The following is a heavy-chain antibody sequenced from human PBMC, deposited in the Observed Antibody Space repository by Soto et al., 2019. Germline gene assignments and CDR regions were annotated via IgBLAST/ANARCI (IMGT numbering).Heavy chain of an antibody. CDR1: GGSFSTYY. D-gene: IGHD5-12*01. CDR3: ARGVGYAGVDY. V-gene: IGHV4-34*01. J-gene: IGHJ4*01. CDR2: INHSGST. Sequence: QVQLQQWGAGLLKPSETLSLTCAVYGGSFSTYYWSWIRQPPGKGLEWIGEINHSGSTTYNPSLKSRVTISVDRSKNQFSLKLSSVTAAETALYYCARGVGYAGVDYWGHGTLVTVSS.